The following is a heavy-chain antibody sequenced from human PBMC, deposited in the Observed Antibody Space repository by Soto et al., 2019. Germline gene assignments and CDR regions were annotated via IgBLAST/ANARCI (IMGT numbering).Heavy chain of an antibody. J-gene: IGHJ6*02. D-gene: IGHD3-10*01. V-gene: IGHV4-28*01. Sequence: PSETLSLTCAVSGYSISSSNWWGWIRQPPGKRLEWIGYIYQSGSTYYNPSLKSRVTMSVDTSKNQFSLKLSSVTAVDSAVYYCARKGSGVYGMDFWGQGTTVPVSS. CDR2: IYQSGST. CDR3: ARKGSGVYGMDF. CDR1: GYSISSSNW.